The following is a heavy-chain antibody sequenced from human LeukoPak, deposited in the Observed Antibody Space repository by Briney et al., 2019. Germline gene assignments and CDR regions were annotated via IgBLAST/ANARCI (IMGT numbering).Heavy chain of an antibody. CDR3: VHVDRTMSWSRFEY. J-gene: IGHJ4*02. CDR2: NYWNDDK. Sequence: SGPTLFKPTPPLTLTSTFSGFSLNTSGVGVGWITQPPGKALEWLAVNYWNDDKRYCPSLKSRLTIIKDTSKNQVVLTMTNVDPVDEATYHCVHVDRTMSWSRFEYWGQGTLVSVSS. D-gene: IGHD6-13*01. V-gene: IGHV2-5*01. CDR1: GFSLNTSGVG.